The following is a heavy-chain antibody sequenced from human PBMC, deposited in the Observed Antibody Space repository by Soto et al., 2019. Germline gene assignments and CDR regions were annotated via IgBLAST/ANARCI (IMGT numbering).Heavy chain of an antibody. CDR2: TSYDGNNK. D-gene: IGHD4-17*01. CDR3: ARWGTTGGLDL. CDR1: GFRFKSFV. V-gene: IGHV3-30*19. J-gene: IGHJ5*02. Sequence: QVQLVESGGGVVQPGTSLRLSCAASGFRFKSFVMHWVRQAPGKGLEWVAFTSYDGNNKDYGDSVKGRFTVSRDNSQNTLHLQMDFLRPEDTALYYGARWGTTGGLDLWGQGTLVSVSS.